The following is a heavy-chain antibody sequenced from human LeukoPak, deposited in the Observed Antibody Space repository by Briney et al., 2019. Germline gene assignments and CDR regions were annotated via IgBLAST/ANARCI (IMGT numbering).Heavy chain of an antibody. Sequence: GRSLRLSCAASGFTLSSYGMHWVRQAPGKGLEWVAVIWYDGSNKYYADSVKGRFTISRDNSKNTLYLQMNSLRAEDTAVYYCARVNDYGDYEVDYWGQGILVTVSS. V-gene: IGHV3-33*01. CDR1: GFTLSSYG. CDR3: ARVNDYGDYEVDY. CDR2: IWYDGSNK. D-gene: IGHD4-17*01. J-gene: IGHJ4*02.